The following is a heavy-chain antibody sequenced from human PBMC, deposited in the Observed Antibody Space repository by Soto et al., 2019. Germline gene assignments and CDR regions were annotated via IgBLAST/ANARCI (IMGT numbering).Heavy chain of an antibody. D-gene: IGHD3-3*01. Sequence: QMQLVQSGPEVKEPGTSVTVSCKASGLTFSTSAVQWLRQTRGQRLEWIGWIVVGSGNTNYAQKFHERVTITRDMSTSTAYMELSSLTSEDTAVYYCGAPIDDYWSGNAPMDVWGQGTTVTVSS. CDR3: GAPIDDYWSGNAPMDV. V-gene: IGHV1-58*01. J-gene: IGHJ6*02. CDR1: GLTFSTSA. CDR2: IVVGSGNT.